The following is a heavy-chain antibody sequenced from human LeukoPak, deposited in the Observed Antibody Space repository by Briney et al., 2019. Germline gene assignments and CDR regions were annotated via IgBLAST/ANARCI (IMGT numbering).Heavy chain of an antibody. J-gene: IGHJ4*02. CDR2: NYYSGST. CDR1: GGSISSYY. Sequence: SETLSLTCTVSGGSISSYYWSWIRQPPGKGLEWIGYNYYSGSTNYNPSLKSRVTISVDASKNQFSLKLSSVTAADTAVYYCARQHDYGGNPLDYWGQGTLVTVSS. D-gene: IGHD4-23*01. V-gene: IGHV4-59*08. CDR3: ARQHDYGGNPLDY.